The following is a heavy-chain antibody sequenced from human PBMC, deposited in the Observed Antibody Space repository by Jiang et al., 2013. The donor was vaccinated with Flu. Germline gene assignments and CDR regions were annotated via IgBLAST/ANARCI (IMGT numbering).Heavy chain of an antibody. J-gene: IGHJ3*01. CDR3: ARSTVGAWGTFDF. CDR1: AYSIRSNSH. D-gene: IGHD1-26*01. CDR2: VYHGGST. V-gene: IGHV4-38-2*01. Sequence: GPGLVKPSETLSLTCAVSAYSIRSNSHWGWMRQPPGKGLEWVATVYHGGSTYYNPSLKSRVSISVDTSKNEFSLKLTSVTAADTAVYYCARSTVGAWGTFDFWGQGTMVTVSS.